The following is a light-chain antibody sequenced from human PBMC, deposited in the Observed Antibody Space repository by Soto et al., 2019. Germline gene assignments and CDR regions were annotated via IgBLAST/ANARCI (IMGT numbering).Light chain of an antibody. CDR2: DAS. J-gene: IGKJ1*01. CDR3: QQYNSYWT. CDR1: QSISSW. V-gene: IGKV1-5*01. Sequence: DIQMTQSPSTLSASVGDRVTITCRASQSISSWLAWYQQKPGKAPKLLIYDASSLESGVPSRFSGSGSGTEFTLTISSLQPDEFATYYCQQYNSYWTFVQGTKVEIK.